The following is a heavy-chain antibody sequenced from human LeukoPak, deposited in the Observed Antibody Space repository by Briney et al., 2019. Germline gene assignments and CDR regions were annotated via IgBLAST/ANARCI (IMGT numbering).Heavy chain of an antibody. V-gene: IGHV3-11*01. Sequence: PRGSLRLSCAASGFTFRDYYMSGIRQAPGKALEWVSYISSSGSTIYYADSVKGRFTISRDNAKNSLYLQMNSLRAEDTAVYYCARDRGYQLLTGWFDPWGQGTLVTVSS. CDR3: ARDRGYQLLTGWFDP. D-gene: IGHD2-2*01. CDR2: ISSSGSTI. CDR1: GFTFRDYY. J-gene: IGHJ5*02.